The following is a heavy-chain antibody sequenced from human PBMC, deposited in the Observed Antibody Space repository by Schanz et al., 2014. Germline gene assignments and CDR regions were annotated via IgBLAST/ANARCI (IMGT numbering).Heavy chain of an antibody. CDR1: GFTVSSNH. CDR3: ARDRGYCSGGSCLTFDY. D-gene: IGHD2-15*01. J-gene: IGHJ4*02. CDR2: IYSGIGA. Sequence: ESGGGLVQPGGSLRLSCAVSGFTVSSNHMSWVRQAPGKGLEWVSVIYSGIGAYYADSVKDRFTVSRDNSKNTVYLQMNRLRAEDTAVYYCARDRGYCSGGSCLTFDYWGQGTLVTVSS. V-gene: IGHV3-66*01.